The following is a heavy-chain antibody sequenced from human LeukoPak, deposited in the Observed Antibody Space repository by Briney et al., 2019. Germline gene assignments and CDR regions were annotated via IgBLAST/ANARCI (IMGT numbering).Heavy chain of an antibody. CDR1: GFTFSSYG. D-gene: IGHD3-9*01. J-gene: IGHJ4*02. Sequence: GGSLRLSCAASGFTFSSYGMHWVRQAPGKGLEWVAVISCDGSNKYYADSVKGRFTISRDNSKNTLYLQMNSLRAEDTAVYYCAKNKILTGYYGLDYWGQGTLVTVSS. CDR2: ISCDGSNK. CDR3: AKNKILTGYYGLDY. V-gene: IGHV3-30*18.